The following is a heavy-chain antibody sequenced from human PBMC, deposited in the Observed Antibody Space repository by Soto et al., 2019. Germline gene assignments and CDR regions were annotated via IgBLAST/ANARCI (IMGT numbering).Heavy chain of an antibody. CDR2: ISAYNGNT. D-gene: IGHD6-6*01. CDR3: ARESRPPGQNWFDP. V-gene: IGHV1-18*01. Sequence: ASVKVSCKASGYTFTNYDITWVRQAPGQGLEWMGWISAYNGNTNYAQKLQGRVTMTTDTSTSTAYMELRSLRSDDTAVYYCARESRPPGQNWFDPWGQGTLVTVSS. CDR1: GYTFTNYD. J-gene: IGHJ5*02.